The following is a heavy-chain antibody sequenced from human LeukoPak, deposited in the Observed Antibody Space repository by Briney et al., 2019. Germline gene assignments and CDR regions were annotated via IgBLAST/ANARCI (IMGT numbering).Heavy chain of an antibody. CDR3: AKTYCSSGTCHSYLPYYFDS. CDR2: ISDSTSST. J-gene: IGHJ4*02. V-gene: IGHV3-23*01. CDR1: GFSFSTYA. D-gene: IGHD2-15*01. Sequence: GGSLRLSCAASGFSFSTYAMSWVRQAPGKGVEWVSTISDSTSSTYYADSVKGRFTIFRDNSKNTLYLQMSNLRAEDTAEYYCAKTYCSSGTCHSYLPYYFDSWGQGTLVTVSS.